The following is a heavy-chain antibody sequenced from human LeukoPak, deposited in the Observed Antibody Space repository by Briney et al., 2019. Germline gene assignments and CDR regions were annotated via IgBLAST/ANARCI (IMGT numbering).Heavy chain of an antibody. CDR3: AREGVGYYYDSSGQHGLFDY. CDR2: ISSSGSTI. Sequence: GGSLRLSCAASGFPFSIYSMNWVRQAPGKGLEWVSYISSSGSTIYYADSVKGRFTISRDNAKNSLYLQMNSLRAEDTAVYYCAREGVGYYYDSSGQHGLFDYWGQGTLVTVSS. J-gene: IGHJ4*02. D-gene: IGHD3-22*01. CDR1: GFPFSIYS. V-gene: IGHV3-48*04.